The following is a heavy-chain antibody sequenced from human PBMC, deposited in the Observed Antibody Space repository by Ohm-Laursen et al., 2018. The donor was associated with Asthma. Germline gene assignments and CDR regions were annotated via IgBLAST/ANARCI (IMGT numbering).Heavy chain of an antibody. CDR1: GYTFSRYS. CDR2: ISSSSSYI. J-gene: IGHJ2*01. D-gene: IGHD3-16*02. V-gene: IGHV3-21*04. Sequence: SLRLSCAASGYTFSRYSIHWVRQIPGKGLEWVSSISSSSSYIYYADSVKGRFTISRDNAKNSLYLQMNSLRAEDTAVYYCARVSMITFGGVIVTSLYWYFDLWGRGTLVTVSS. CDR3: ARVSMITFGGVIVTSLYWYFDL.